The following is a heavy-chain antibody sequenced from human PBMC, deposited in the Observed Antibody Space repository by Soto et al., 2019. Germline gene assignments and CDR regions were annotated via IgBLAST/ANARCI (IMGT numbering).Heavy chain of an antibody. Sequence: EVQLLESGGGLVQPGGSLRLSCAVSGFTFAGYAMSWVRQAPGKGLEWISAIGAGGRGTHYADSVRGRITISIDESENMLFLQMNGLRAEDTAIYYCARPGVAVAGTRWFDPWGPGTLVTVSS. CDR1: GFTFAGYA. D-gene: IGHD6-13*01. CDR2: IGAGGRGT. J-gene: IGHJ5*02. V-gene: IGHV3-23*01. CDR3: ARPGVAVAGTRWFDP.